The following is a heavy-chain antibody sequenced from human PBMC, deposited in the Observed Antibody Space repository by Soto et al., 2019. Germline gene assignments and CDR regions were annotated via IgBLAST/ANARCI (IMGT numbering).Heavy chain of an antibody. Sequence: SETLSLTCSVTGDSISNLDYFWAWIRQPPGQALEYIGYIYKSATTYYNPSFESRVALSVDTSKSKFSLNVTSVTAADTAVYFCARGRYCLTGRCFPNWFDSWGQGALVTV. J-gene: IGHJ5*01. V-gene: IGHV4-30-4*01. D-gene: IGHD7-27*01. CDR1: GDSISNLDYF. CDR2: IYKSATT. CDR3: ARGRYCLTGRCFPNWFDS.